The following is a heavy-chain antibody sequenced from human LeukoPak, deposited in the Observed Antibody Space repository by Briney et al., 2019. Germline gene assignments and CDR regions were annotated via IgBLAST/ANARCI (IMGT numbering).Heavy chain of an antibody. CDR2: IYTSGST. V-gene: IGHV4-4*07. CDR1: GGSISSYY. D-gene: IGHD3-10*01. Sequence: SETLSLTCTVSGGSISSYYWSWIRQPAGKGLEWIGRIYTSGSTNYNPSLKSRVTMSVDTSKNQFSLKLSSVTAADTAVYYCARTWDYYGSGSYYKGPPPRWFDPWGQGTLVTVSS. CDR3: ARTWDYYGSGSYYKGPPPRWFDP. J-gene: IGHJ5*02.